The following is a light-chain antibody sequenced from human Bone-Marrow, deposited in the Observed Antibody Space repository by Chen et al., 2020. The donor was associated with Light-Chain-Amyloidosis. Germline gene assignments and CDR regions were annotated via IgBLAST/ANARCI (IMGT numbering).Light chain of an antibody. Sequence: QSSLTQPPSVSGSPGRASTIACTGTSSDVGNYGYVSWYQQRPGNAPKVIIYVVSYRPSGVSYPFSGSKSSTTASLTISGLQAEAEAHYYCSSYTSNNTWVFGGGTKLTVL. J-gene: IGLJ3*02. CDR1: SSDVGNYGY. CDR3: SSYTSNNTWV. V-gene: IGLV2-14*01. CDR2: VVS.